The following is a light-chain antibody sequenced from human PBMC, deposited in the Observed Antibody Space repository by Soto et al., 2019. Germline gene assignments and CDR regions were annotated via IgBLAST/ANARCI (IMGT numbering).Light chain of an antibody. CDR2: RAS. CDR1: QTISTW. J-gene: IGKJ1*01. Sequence: DIQMTQSPSTLSASVGDRVTITCRANQTISTWLAWYQQKPGQAPKLLIYRASTLQTGVPSRISGSGSGTEFPLTISSLQPDDFATYYCQQYSTFSRTFGQGTKVEI. V-gene: IGKV1-5*03. CDR3: QQYSTFSRT.